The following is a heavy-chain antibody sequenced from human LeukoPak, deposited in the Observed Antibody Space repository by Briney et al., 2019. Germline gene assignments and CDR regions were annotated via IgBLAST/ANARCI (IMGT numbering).Heavy chain of an antibody. Sequence: GGSLRLSCAASGFTFSNYLMTWVRQAPGKGLEWVSTIRGGGGDTYYADSAQGRFTISRDNSKSTLYLQMNSLRAEDTAIYYCAKYCSGSCYSGVDYRGQGTLVTVSS. CDR1: GFTFSNYL. J-gene: IGHJ4*02. CDR3: AKYCSGSCYSGVDY. D-gene: IGHD2-15*01. CDR2: IRGGGGDT. V-gene: IGHV3-23*01.